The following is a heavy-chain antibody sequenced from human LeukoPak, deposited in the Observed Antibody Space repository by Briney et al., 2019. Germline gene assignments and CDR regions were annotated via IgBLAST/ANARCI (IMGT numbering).Heavy chain of an antibody. V-gene: IGHV4-34*01. J-gene: IGHJ4*02. Sequence: SETLSLTCGVYGGSVSGHYWSWIRQPPGKGLEWIGEINHSGSTNYNPSLKSRVTISGDTSKNQFSLKLTSVTAADTAIYYCARPARYCSGGSCWDYWGQGTLVTVSS. CDR1: GGSVSGHY. CDR2: INHSGST. CDR3: ARPARYCSGGSCWDY. D-gene: IGHD2-15*01.